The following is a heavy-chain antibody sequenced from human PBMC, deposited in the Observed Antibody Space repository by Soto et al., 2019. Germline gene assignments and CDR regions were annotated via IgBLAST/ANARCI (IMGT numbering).Heavy chain of an antibody. D-gene: IGHD1-26*01. Sequence: GESLKISCQASGYSFTTYWISWVRQMPGKGLECMGRIDPTDSYTDYGPSFEGHVTMSVDRSINTAYLEWSSLKASDSAMYYCARHGYYLDAFDIWGQGTMVTVSS. CDR2: IDPTDSYT. J-gene: IGHJ3*02. V-gene: IGHV5-10-1*01. CDR3: ARHGYYLDAFDI. CDR1: GYSFTTYW.